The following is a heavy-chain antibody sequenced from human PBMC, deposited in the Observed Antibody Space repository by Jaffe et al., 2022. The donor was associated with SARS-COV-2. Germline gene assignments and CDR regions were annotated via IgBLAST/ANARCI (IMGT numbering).Heavy chain of an antibody. CDR1: GFTFSSYS. Sequence: EVQLVESGGGLVKPGGSLRLSCAASGFTFSSYSMNWVRQAPGKGLEWVSSISSSSSYIYYADSVKGRFTISRDNAKNSLYLQMNSLRAEDTAVYYCARGIAHRYYYGMDVWGQGTTVTVSS. CDR3: ARGIAHRYYYGMDV. V-gene: IGHV3-21*01. CDR2: ISSSSSYI. J-gene: IGHJ6*02. D-gene: IGHD6-13*01.